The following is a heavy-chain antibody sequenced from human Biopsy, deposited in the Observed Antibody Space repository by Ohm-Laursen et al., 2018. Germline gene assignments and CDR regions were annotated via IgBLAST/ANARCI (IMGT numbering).Heavy chain of an antibody. D-gene: IGHD6-19*01. Sequence: TLSLTCTVSGDSLTSGPENWSWIRQSPGQGLEYIGFIYSGGNTNYNPSLKNRVTKSVDTSKNQFYLKLYSVTAADTAVYYCARGRRTSGWPYFDNWGQGALVIVSP. J-gene: IGHJ4*02. CDR3: ARGRRTSGWPYFDN. CDR2: IYSGGNT. CDR1: GDSLTSGPEN. V-gene: IGHV4-61*01.